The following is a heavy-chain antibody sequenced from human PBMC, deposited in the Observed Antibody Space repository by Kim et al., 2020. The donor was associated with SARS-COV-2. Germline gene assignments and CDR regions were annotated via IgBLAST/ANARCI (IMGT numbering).Heavy chain of an antibody. D-gene: IGHD2-15*01. CDR1: GFTLSLYS. Sequence: GGSLRLSCATSGFTLSLYSMNWVRQSPGKGLEWVSHISGTGTITKHADSVRGRFTTSRDNAKNSLFLQMNGLRAEDTAVYYCVRENYWALDIWGQGTMVTVSS. J-gene: IGHJ3*02. CDR3: VRENYWALDI. CDR2: ISGTGTIT. V-gene: IGHV3-48*04.